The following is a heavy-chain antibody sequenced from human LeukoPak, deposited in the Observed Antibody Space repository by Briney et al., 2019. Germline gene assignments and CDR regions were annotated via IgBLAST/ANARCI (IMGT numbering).Heavy chain of an antibody. Sequence: PSETLSLTCAVYGGSFSGYYWSWIRQPPGKGLEWIGEINHSGSTNYNPSLKSRVTISVDTSKNQFSLKLSSVTAADTAVYYCARYWNRNYNYWGQGTLVTVTS. CDR1: GGSFSGYY. J-gene: IGHJ4*02. CDR3: ARYWNRNYNY. CDR2: INHSGST. D-gene: IGHD1-7*01. V-gene: IGHV4-34*01.